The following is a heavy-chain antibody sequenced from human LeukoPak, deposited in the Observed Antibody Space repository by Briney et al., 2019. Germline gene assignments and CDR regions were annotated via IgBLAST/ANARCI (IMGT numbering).Heavy chain of an antibody. CDR1: GGSISSGGYY. J-gene: IGHJ4*02. V-gene: IGHV4-30-2*01. Sequence: KASQTLSLTCTVSGGSISSGGYYWSWIRQPPGKGLEWIGYIYHSGSTYYNPSLKSRVTISVDRSKNQFSLKLSSVTAADTTVYYCASIAVGARAADYWGQGTLVTVSS. D-gene: IGHD6-19*01. CDR2: IYHSGST. CDR3: ASIAVGARAADY.